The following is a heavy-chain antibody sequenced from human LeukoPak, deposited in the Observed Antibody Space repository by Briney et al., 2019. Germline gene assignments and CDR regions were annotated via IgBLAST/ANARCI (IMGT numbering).Heavy chain of an antibody. CDR2: ISSSGSTI. D-gene: IGHD3-22*01. J-gene: IGHJ4*02. CDR3: AREFSSFDSSDY. Sequence: GGSLGLSCAASGFTFSSYEMNWVRQAPGKGLEWVSYISSSGSTIYYADSVKGRFTISRDNAKNSLYLQMNSLRAEDTAVYYCAREFSSFDSSDYWGQGTLVTVSS. CDR1: GFTFSSYE. V-gene: IGHV3-48*03.